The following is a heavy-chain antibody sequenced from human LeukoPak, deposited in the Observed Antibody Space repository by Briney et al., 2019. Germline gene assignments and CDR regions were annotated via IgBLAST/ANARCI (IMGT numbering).Heavy chain of an antibody. V-gene: IGHV1-2*06. CDR3: ARDISRSSSATGY. D-gene: IGHD6-13*01. CDR2: INPNSGGT. CDR1: GYTFTSYG. Sequence: ASVKVSCKASGYTFTSYGISWVRQAPGQGLEWMGRINPNSGGTNYAQKFQGRVTMTRDTSISTAYMELSRLRSDDTAVYYCARDISRSSSATGYWGQGTLVTVSS. J-gene: IGHJ4*02.